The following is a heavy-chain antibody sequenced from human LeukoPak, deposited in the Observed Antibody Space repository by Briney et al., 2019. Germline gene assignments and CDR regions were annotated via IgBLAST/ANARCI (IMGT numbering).Heavy chain of an antibody. J-gene: IGHJ5*02. Sequence: GGSLRFSCAASGFTFSNYAMSWVRQAPGKGLEWVSAISGSGGSTYYADSVKGRFTISRDNSKNTLYLQMNSLRAEDTAVYYCARRSPTYYYYDSSGTRWFDPWGQGTLVTVSS. V-gene: IGHV3-23*01. CDR1: GFTFSNYA. D-gene: IGHD3-22*01. CDR3: ARRSPTYYYYDSSGTRWFDP. CDR2: ISGSGGST.